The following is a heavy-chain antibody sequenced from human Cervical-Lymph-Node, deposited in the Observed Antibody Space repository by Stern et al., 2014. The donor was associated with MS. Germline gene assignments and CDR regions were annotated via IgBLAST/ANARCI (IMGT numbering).Heavy chain of an antibody. J-gene: IGHJ4*02. D-gene: IGHD3-10*01. Sequence: MQLVESGAEVQKPGSSVKVSCRASGGTFSSSDISWVRQAPGQGLVWMGGIIPIIGTANYAQKYQGRVTITADESTSTAYMELSSLRSEDTAIYYCALGGFGHYFEYWGQGTLVTVSS. CDR1: GGTFSSSD. CDR2: IIPIIGTA. V-gene: IGHV1-69*01. CDR3: ALGGFGHYFEY.